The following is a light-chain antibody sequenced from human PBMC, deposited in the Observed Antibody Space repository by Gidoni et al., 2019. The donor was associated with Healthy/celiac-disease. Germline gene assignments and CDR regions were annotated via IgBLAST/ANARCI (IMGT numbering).Light chain of an antibody. CDR1: QSISSY. J-gene: IGKJ2*04. CDR3: QQSYSTPPTCS. Sequence: IQMTQSPSSLSASVGDRVTITCRASQSISSYLNWYQQKPGKAPKLLIYAASSLQSGVPSRFSGSGSGTDFTLTISSLQPEDFATYYCQQSYSTPPTCSFGQGTKLEIK. CDR2: AAS. V-gene: IGKV1-39*01.